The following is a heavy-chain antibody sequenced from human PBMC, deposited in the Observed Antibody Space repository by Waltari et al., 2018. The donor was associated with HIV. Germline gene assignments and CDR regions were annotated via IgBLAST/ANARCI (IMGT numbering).Heavy chain of an antibody. Sequence: QVQLVQSGAEVKKPGASVTVSCQASGYTLSGYYMQWVRQAPGQGLEWMGRIDLNSGGANYAQNFQDRVTMTRDTSISTAYMEVRSLTSDDTAVYYCARDRVSGGHDWWFDLWGRGTLVTVSS. CDR2: IDLNSGGA. V-gene: IGHV1-2*06. CDR1: GYTLSGYY. CDR3: ARDRVSGGHDWWFDL. J-gene: IGHJ2*01. D-gene: IGHD2-15*01.